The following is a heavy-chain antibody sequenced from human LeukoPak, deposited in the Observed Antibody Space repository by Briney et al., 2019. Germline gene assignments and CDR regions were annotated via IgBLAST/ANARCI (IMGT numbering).Heavy chain of an antibody. CDR2: IYYSGST. Sequence: SETLSLTCTVSGGSISSYYWSGIRQPPGKGLEWIGYIYYSGSTNYNPSLKSRVTISVDTSKNQFSLKLSSVTAADTAVYYCAGGELLFDYWGQGTLVTVSS. D-gene: IGHD3-10*01. J-gene: IGHJ4*02. V-gene: IGHV4-59*01. CDR3: AGGELLFDY. CDR1: GGSISSYY.